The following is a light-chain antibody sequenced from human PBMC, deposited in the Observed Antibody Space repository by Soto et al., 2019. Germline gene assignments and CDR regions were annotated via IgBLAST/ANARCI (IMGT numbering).Light chain of an antibody. CDR2: NNN. V-gene: IGLV1-44*01. J-gene: IGLJ1*01. CDR3: AAWDDSLNGYV. CDR1: SSKIGTNA. Sequence: QSALTQPPSASGTPGQRVTISCSGGSSKIGTNAVNWYQQLPGTAPKLLIYNNNQRPSGVPYRFSGSKSGTSASLAISGLQSEDEADYYCAAWDDSLNGYVFGTGTKVTVL.